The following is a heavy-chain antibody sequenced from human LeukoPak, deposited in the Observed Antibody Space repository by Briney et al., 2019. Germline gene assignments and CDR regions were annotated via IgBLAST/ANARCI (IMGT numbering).Heavy chain of an antibody. D-gene: IGHD3-9*01. J-gene: IGHJ4*02. CDR1: GYTFTSYG. Sequence: ASVKVSCKASGYTFTSYGISWVRQAPGQGLEWMGWITTNTGNPTYAQGVTGRFVFSLDTSVSTAYLQISSLKAEDTAVYYCARDGYDILTGSFDYWGQGTLVTVSS. CDR3: ARDGYDILTGSFDY. CDR2: ITTNTGNP. V-gene: IGHV7-4-1*02.